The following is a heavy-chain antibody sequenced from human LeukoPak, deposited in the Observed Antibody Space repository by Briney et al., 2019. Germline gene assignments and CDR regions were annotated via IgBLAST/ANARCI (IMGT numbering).Heavy chain of an antibody. J-gene: IGHJ4*02. CDR1: GFTVSNNY. Sequence: PGGSLRLSCAASGFTVSNNYMSWVRQAPGKGLEWVGRIKSKTDGGTTDYAAPVKGRFTISRDDSKNTLYLQMNSLKTEDTAVYYCTTVRIPRGSYSSSWYCYWGQGTLVTVSS. CDR2: IKSKTDGGTT. V-gene: IGHV3-15*01. CDR3: TTVRIPRGSYSSSWYCY. D-gene: IGHD6-13*01.